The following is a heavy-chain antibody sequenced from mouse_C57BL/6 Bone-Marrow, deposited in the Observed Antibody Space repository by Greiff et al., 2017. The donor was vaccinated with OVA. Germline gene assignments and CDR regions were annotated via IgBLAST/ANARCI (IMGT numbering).Heavy chain of an antibody. V-gene: IGHV2-6-1*01. CDR1: GFSLTSYG. Sequence: VQRVESGPGLVAPSQSLSITCTVSGFSLTSYGVHWVRQPPGKGLEWLVVIWSDGSTTYNSALKSRLSISKDNSKSQVFLKMNSLQTDDTAMYYCARQNYYYGSSRYWYFDVWGTGTTVTVSS. J-gene: IGHJ1*03. CDR2: IWSDGST. D-gene: IGHD1-1*01. CDR3: ARQNYYYGSSRYWYFDV.